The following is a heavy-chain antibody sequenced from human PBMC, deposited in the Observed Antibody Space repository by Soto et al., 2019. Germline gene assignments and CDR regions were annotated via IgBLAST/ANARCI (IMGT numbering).Heavy chain of an antibody. J-gene: IGHJ5*01. D-gene: IGHD3-10*01. CDR1: GGTFGNLG. Sequence: QMQLVQSGAEVKKPGSLVKVSCKASGGTFGNLGISWLRQAPGQGLEWMGGTIPIFDTPHYAEKFRDRLTITADATSTAYMELTSPSSEDTATYYCARDREDGSGTKYNWFDSWRQGTLVTVSS. CDR2: TIPIFDTP. CDR3: ARDREDGSGTKYNWFDS. V-gene: IGHV1-69*01.